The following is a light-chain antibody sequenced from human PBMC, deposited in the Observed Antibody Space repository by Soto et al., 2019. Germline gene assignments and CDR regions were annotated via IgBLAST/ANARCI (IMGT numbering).Light chain of an antibody. Sequence: QSVLAQPASVSGSPGQSIAISCTGTSSDVGSYNSVSWYQQYPGKAPKLMIYDVSNRPSGVSNRFSGSKSGNTASLTISGLQAEDEADYYCSSYTRSSTLCLFGTGTKVTVL. CDR2: DVS. CDR3: SSYTRSSTLCL. V-gene: IGLV2-14*03. CDR1: SSDVGSYNS. J-gene: IGLJ1*01.